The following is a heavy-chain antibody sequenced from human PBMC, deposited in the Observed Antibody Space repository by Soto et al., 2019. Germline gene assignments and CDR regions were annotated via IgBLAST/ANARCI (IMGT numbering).Heavy chain of an antibody. D-gene: IGHD6-13*01. CDR2: TYYRSKWYN. Sequence: SQTLSLTCAISGDSVSSNIAAWNWIRQSPSRGLEWLGRTYYRSKWYNDYAVSVKSRITINPDTSKNQFSLQLNSVTPEDTAVYYCARVVGIVLAAAGTRLYYWGQGTLVTVS. CDR3: ARVVGIVLAAAGTRLYY. CDR1: GDSVSSNIAA. V-gene: IGHV6-1*01. J-gene: IGHJ4*02.